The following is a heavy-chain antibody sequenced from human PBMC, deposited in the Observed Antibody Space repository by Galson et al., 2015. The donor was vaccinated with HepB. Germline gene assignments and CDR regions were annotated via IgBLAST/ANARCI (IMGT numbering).Heavy chain of an antibody. CDR3: ARAPDTAMVLPYYYYGMDV. CDR1: GGTFSSYT. V-gene: IGHV1-69*02. D-gene: IGHD5-18*01. CDR2: IIPILGIA. J-gene: IGHJ6*02. Sequence: SVKVSCKASGGTFSSYTISWVRQAPGQGLEWMGRIIPILGIANYAQKFQGRVTITADKSTSTAYMELSSLRSEDTAVYYCARAPDTAMVLPYYYYGMDVWGQGTTVTVSS.